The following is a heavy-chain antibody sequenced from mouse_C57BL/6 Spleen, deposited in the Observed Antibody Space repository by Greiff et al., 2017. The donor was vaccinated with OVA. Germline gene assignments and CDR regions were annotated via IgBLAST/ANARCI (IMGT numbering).Heavy chain of an antibody. CDR1: GYAFSSSW. CDR2: IYPGDGDT. V-gene: IGHV1-82*01. CDR3: ARFDSSVYVSYFDY. D-gene: IGHD3-2*02. Sequence: VQLQQSGPELVKPGASVKISCKASGYAFSSSWMNWVKQRPGKGLAWIGRIYPGDGDTTYNGKFKGKATLTADKSSSTASMQLSSLTSEDSAVYFCARFDSSVYVSYFDYWGQGTTLTVSS. J-gene: IGHJ2*01.